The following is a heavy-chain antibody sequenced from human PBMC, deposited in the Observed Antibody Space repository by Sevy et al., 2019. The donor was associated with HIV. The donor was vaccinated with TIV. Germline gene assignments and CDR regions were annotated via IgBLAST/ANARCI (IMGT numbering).Heavy chain of an antibody. CDR3: ATGYSSSWSDY. D-gene: IGHD6-13*01. CDR1: GYTLTELS. Sequence: GSVKVSCKVSGYTLTELSMHWVRQAPRKGLERMGGFDPEDGETIYPQKFQGRVTMTEDTSTDTAYMELSSLRSEDTAVYYCATGYSSSWSDYWGQGTLVTVSS. V-gene: IGHV1-24*01. J-gene: IGHJ4*02. CDR2: FDPEDGET.